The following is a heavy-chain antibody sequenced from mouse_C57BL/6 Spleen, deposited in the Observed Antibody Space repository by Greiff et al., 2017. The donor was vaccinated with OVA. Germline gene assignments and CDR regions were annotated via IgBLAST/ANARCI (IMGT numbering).Heavy chain of an antibody. V-gene: IGHV14-2*01. Sequence: VQLQPSGAELVKPGASVKLSCTASGFNIKDYYMHWVKQRTEQGLEWIGRIDPEDGEPKYAPKFQGKATITADTASNTAYLQLSSLTAEDTAGYYCARDYSNSRYFDVWGTGTTVTVSS. CDR2: IDPEDGEP. D-gene: IGHD2-5*01. CDR1: GFNIKDYY. J-gene: IGHJ1*03. CDR3: ARDYSNSRYFDV.